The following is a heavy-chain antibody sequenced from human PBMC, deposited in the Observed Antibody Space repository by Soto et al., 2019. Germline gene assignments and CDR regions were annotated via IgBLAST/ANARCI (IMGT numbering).Heavy chain of an antibody. CDR2: MYYSGSP. Sequence: SETLSLTCTVSGGSVSSDTYYWSWIRQPPGKGLEWIGYMYYSGSPKYNPSLKSRVTISVDTSKNQFSLKLSSVTAADTAVYYCASDKDGLWMDVWGQGTTVTVSS. J-gene: IGHJ6*02. V-gene: IGHV4-61*01. D-gene: IGHD3-10*01. CDR1: GGSVSSDTYY. CDR3: ASDKDGLWMDV.